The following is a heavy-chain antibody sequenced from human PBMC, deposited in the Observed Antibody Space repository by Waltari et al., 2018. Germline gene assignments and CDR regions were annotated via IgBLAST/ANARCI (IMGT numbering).Heavy chain of an antibody. J-gene: IGHJ4*02. V-gene: IGHV3-23*01. CDR2: INGRNGGT. CDR1: GYHFHPHA. D-gene: IGHD3-10*01. CDR3: AKLWDYGTTWAGAFDC. Sequence: EVHLLASGGGLVPPGRYLRLYCAASGYHFHPHAMFWVRQAPGKGLGGVSAINGRNGGTYYADSVKGRFTISSDNSRNTLYLQMNSLRAEDTAVYYCAKLWDYGTTWAGAFDCWGQGTLVTVSS.